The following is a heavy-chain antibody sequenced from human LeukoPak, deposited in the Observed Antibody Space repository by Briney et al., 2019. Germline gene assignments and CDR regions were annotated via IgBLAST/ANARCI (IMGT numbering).Heavy chain of an antibody. CDR2: INQDGREI. V-gene: IGHV3-7*01. J-gene: IGHJ2*01. Sequence: GGSLRLACAASGFTFSNYWMRWVRQAPGEGLEWLAKINQDGREIYYVDSVKGRFPISRDHGKHSLYLQINSLRADDTAVYYCAREQCSMIGVRTTNWYFDLWGRGTLVSVPS. CDR1: GFTFSNYW. CDR3: AREQCSMIGVRTTNWYFDL. D-gene: IGHD3-22*01.